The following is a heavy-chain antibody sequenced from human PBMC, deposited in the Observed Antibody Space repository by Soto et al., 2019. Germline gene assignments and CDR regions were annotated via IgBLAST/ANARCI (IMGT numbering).Heavy chain of an antibody. V-gene: IGHV3-7*01. Sequence: GSLRLSCGASGFTFNSHYMGWVRQAPGKGPEWVANINPDGSDKNYVDSLKGRFTISRDNAKNSLYLQINSLRAEDTAVYYCVRWGYNYGIDYWGQGTPVTVSS. J-gene: IGHJ4*02. D-gene: IGHD5-12*01. CDR1: GFTFNSHY. CDR3: VRWGYNYGIDY. CDR2: INPDGSDK.